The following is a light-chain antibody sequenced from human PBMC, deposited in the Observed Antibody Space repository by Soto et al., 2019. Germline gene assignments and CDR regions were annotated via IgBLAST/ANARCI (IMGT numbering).Light chain of an antibody. V-gene: IGLV2-11*01. CDR3: CSYAGSYTLFV. Sequence: QSVLTQPPSVSGAPGQRVTISCTGTSSDVGGYNYVSWYQQHPGKAPKLMIYDVSKRPSGVPDRFSGSKSGNTASLTISGLQAEDEADYYCCSYAGSYTLFVFGTGTKLTVL. CDR2: DVS. CDR1: SSDVGGYNY. J-gene: IGLJ1*01.